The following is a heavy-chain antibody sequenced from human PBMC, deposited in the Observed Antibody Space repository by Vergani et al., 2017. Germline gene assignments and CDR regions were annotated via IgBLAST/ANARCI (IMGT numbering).Heavy chain of an antibody. CDR3: AVYYYDSSGAHPGD. CDR1: GGTFSSYA. CDR2: IIPILGIA. D-gene: IGHD3-22*01. V-gene: IGHV1-69*04. J-gene: IGHJ4*02. Sequence: QVQLVQSGAEVKKPGSSVKVSCKASGGTFSSYAISWVRQAPGQGLEWMGRIIPILGIANYAQKFQGRVTMTTDTSTSTAYMELRSLRSDDTAVYYCAVYYYDSSGAHPGDWGQGTLVTVSS.